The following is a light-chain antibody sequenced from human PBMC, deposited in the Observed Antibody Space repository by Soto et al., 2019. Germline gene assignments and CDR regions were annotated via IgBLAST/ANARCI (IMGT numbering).Light chain of an antibody. V-gene: IGLV2-14*01. J-gene: IGLJ1*01. Sequence: QSALTQPASVSGSPGQSITISCTGTSSDVGGYNYVSWYQQHPGKAPELMIYDVSNRPSGVSNRFSGSKSGNTASLTISGLQAEDEADYYCISYTSSSTYAFGTGTKVTVL. CDR2: DVS. CDR3: ISYTSSSTYA. CDR1: SSDVGGYNY.